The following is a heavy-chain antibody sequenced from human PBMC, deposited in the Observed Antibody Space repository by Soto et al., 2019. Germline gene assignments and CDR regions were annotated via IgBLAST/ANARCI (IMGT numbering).Heavy chain of an antibody. CDR3: TGEVASGY. Sequence: QVLLVESGGGVVQPGRSLRLSCAASGFTFSSYGMHWVRQAPGKGLEWVAVISKDGSVKYYADSVKGRFTISRDNSKNTLYLQMNSLGAEDTAAYYCTGEVASGYWGQGTLVTVSS. V-gene: IGHV3-30*03. CDR2: ISKDGSVK. CDR1: GFTFSSYG. J-gene: IGHJ4*02. D-gene: IGHD2-8*02.